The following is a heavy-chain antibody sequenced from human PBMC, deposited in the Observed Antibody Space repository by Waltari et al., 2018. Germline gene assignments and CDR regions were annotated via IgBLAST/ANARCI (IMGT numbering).Heavy chain of an antibody. J-gene: IGHJ5*02. CDR3: ARWNVAAAGTGSWFDP. CDR1: GGSISSYY. V-gene: IGHV4-59*01. D-gene: IGHD6-13*01. Sequence: QVQLQESGPGLVKPSETLSLTCTVSGGSISSYYWSWIRQPPGKGLEWSGYIYYSGSTNYNPSLKSRVTISVDTSKNQFSLKLSSVTAADTAVYYCARWNVAAAGTGSWFDPWGQGTLVTVSS. CDR2: IYYSGST.